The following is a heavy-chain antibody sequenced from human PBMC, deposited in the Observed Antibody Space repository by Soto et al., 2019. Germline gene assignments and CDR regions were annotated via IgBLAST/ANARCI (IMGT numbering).Heavy chain of an antibody. CDR1: GGSISSGGYS. D-gene: IGHD3-22*01. CDR2: IYHSGST. CDR3: ASTTYYYDSSGYYYECYFDY. Sequence: QLQLQESGSGLVKPSQTLSLTCAVSGGSISSGGYSWSWIRQPPGKGLEWIGYIYHSGSTYYNPSLKSRVTISVDRSKNQFSLKLSSVTAADTAVYYCASTTYYYDSSGYYYECYFDYWGQGTLVTVSS. J-gene: IGHJ4*02. V-gene: IGHV4-30-2*01.